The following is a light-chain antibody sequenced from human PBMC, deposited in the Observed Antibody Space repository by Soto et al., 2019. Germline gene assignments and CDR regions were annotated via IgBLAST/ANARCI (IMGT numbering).Light chain of an antibody. CDR2: DAF. J-gene: IGKJ1*01. Sequence: EIVITQSPATLSVSPGERATLSCRASQSVSSNLAWYQQKPGQAPTRLIYDAFTRATGVPARFSGSGSGTDFTLTISSVQSEDFAVYYCQQYNGWPPRTFGQGTKVEIK. CDR3: QQYNGWPPRT. V-gene: IGKV3-15*01. CDR1: QSVSSN.